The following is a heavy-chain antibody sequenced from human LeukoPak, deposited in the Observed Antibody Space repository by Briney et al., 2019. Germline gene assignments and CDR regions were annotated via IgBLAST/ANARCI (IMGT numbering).Heavy chain of an antibody. V-gene: IGHV3-21*01. Sequence: GGSLRLSCAASGFTFSSYSMNWVRQAPGKGLEWVSSISSSSSYIYYADSVKGRFTISRDNAKNSLYLQMNSLRAEDTAVYYCARVGITYYYDSSASDYWGQGTLVTVSS. D-gene: IGHD3-22*01. CDR2: ISSSSSYI. J-gene: IGHJ4*02. CDR3: ARVGITYYYDSSASDY. CDR1: GFTFSSYS.